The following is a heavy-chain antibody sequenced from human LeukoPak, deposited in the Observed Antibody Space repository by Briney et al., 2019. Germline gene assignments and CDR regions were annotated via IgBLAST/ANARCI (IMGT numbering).Heavy chain of an antibody. CDR1: GGSISSSSYY. V-gene: IGHV4-39*07. CDR3: ARGPIPYGDYAY. D-gene: IGHD4-17*01. J-gene: IGHJ4*02. CDR2: IYYSGRT. Sequence: SETLSLTCTVSGGSISSSSYYWGWIRQPPGKGLEWIGSIYYSGRTYYNPSLKSRVTISVDTSKNQFSLKLSSVTAADTAVYYCARGPIPYGDYAYWGQGTLVTVSS.